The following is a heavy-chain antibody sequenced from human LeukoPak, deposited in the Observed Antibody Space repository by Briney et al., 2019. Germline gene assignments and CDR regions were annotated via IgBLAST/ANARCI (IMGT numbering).Heavy chain of an antibody. V-gene: IGHV4-39*01. CDR3: ARLRRIWSGYYTGYYYYYMDV. J-gene: IGHJ6*03. CDR2: IYYSGST. Sequence: PSETLSLTCTVSGGSISSSSYYWGWIRQPPGKGLEWIGRIYYSGSTYYDPSLKSRVTISVNTSKNQFSLKLGSVTVADTAVYYCARLRRIWSGYYTGYYYYYMDVWGKGTTVTVSS. CDR1: GGSISSSSYY. D-gene: IGHD3-3*01.